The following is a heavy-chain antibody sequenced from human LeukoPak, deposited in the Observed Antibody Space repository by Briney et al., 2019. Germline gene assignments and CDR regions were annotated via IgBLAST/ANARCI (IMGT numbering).Heavy chain of an antibody. CDR3: AKSRYNSYLYGSDY. CDR2: LSGSGGRT. J-gene: IGHJ4*02. V-gene: IGHV3-23*01. D-gene: IGHD6-13*01. CDR1: GFTISSYA. Sequence: GGSLRLSCEASGFTISSYAMSWVRRAPGKGLEWVSGLSGSGGRTYYSDSVMGRFTISRDNSKNTLYLQMNILTAEDTAVYYCAKSRYNSYLYGSDYWGQGTLVSVSS.